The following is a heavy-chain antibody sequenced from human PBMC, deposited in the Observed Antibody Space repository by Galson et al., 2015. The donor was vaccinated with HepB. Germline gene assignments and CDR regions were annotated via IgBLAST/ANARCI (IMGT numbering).Heavy chain of an antibody. J-gene: IGHJ4*02. V-gene: IGHV3-15*01. D-gene: IGHD6-13*01. CDR3: TTMGQQVAGDY. Sequence: SLRLSCAASGFSFNNAWMKWVRQAPGEGLEWIGRIKGKTDGETTDYAAPVKGRFTISRDDSKNTLYLQMNGLKTEDTAVYYCTTMGQQVAGDYWGRGTLVTVSS. CDR2: IKGKTDGETT. CDR1: GFSFNNAW.